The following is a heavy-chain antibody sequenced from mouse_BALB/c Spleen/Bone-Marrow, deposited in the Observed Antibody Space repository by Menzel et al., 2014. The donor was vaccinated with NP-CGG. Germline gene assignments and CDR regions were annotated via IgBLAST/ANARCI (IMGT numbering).Heavy chain of an antibody. CDR3: ARRRDYDYFDY. CDR1: GFTFSNYG. J-gene: IGHJ2*01. V-gene: IGHV5-6*02. D-gene: IGHD2-4*01. CDR2: ISSGGTYT. Sequence: EVKVVESGGDLVKPGGSLKLSCAASGFTFSNYGMSWVRQIPDKRLEWVATISSGGTYTFYPDSVKGRFTISRDNTKNTLTLQMTSLKSEDTAMYYCARRRDYDYFDYWGQGTTLTVSS.